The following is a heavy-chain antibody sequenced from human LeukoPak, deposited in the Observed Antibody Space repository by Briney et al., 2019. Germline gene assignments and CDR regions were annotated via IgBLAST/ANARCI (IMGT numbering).Heavy chain of an antibody. Sequence: PSETLSLTCTVSGDSISSSGYYWGWIRQPPGRGLEWIGSIYYSGTTYYNPSLKSRVTISVDTSKNQFSLKLSSVTAADTAVYYCARRPYDSSGYAVDYWGQGTLVTVSS. CDR3: ARRPYDSSGYAVDY. V-gene: IGHV4-39*01. D-gene: IGHD3-22*01. CDR1: GDSISSSGYY. J-gene: IGHJ4*02. CDR2: IYYSGTT.